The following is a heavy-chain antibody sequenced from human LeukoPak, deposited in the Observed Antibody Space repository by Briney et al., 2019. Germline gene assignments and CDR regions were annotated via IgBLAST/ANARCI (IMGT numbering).Heavy chain of an antibody. D-gene: IGHD3-22*01. CDR2: IIPIFGTA. J-gene: IGHJ4*02. Sequence: ASVKVSCKASGGTFSSYAISWVRQAPGQGLEWMGGIIPIFGTANYAQKSQGRVTITADESTSTAYMEPSSLRSEDTAVYYCARATYYHDSSGYYPSDYWGQGTLVTVSS. V-gene: IGHV1-69*13. CDR1: GGTFSSYA. CDR3: ARATYYHDSSGYYPSDY.